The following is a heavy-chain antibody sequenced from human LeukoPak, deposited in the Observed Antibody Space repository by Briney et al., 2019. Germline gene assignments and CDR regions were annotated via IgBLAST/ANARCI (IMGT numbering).Heavy chain of an antibody. CDR3: ASTPRYCTNGVCYLDY. CDR2: IPIFGTA. V-gene: IGHV1-69*05. J-gene: IGHJ4*02. Sequence: IPIFGTANYAQKFQGRVTITTDESTSTAYMELSSLRSEDTAVYYCASTPRYCTNGVCYLDYWGQGTLVTVSS. D-gene: IGHD2-8*01.